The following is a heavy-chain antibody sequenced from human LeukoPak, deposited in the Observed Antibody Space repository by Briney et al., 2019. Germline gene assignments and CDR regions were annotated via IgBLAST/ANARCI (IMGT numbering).Heavy chain of an antibody. CDR3: ARDREVDYYYYMDV. CDR1: GGSISSGGYY. D-gene: IGHD1-26*01. V-gene: IGHV4-31*03. CDR2: IHYSGST. J-gene: IGHJ6*03. Sequence: SETLSLTCTVSGGSISSGGYYWSWIRQHPGKGLEWIGYIHYSGSTYYNPSLKSRVTISVDTSKNQFSLKLSSVTAADTAVYYCARDREVDYYYYMDVWGKGTTVTVSS.